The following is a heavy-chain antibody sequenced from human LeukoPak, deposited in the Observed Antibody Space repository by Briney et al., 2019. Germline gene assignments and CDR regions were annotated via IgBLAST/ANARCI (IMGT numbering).Heavy chain of an antibody. Sequence: ASVKVSCKASGYSFTNYAMNWVRQAPGQGLEWMGWIHPSTGNPTYAQGFTGRFVFSLDTSVSATYLQISSLKAEDTAVYFCARAFQSLGGLSLPDYWGQGTLLTVSS. CDR2: IHPSTGNP. V-gene: IGHV7-4-1*02. CDR1: GYSFTNYA. CDR3: ARAFQSLGGLSLPDY. D-gene: IGHD3-16*02. J-gene: IGHJ4*02.